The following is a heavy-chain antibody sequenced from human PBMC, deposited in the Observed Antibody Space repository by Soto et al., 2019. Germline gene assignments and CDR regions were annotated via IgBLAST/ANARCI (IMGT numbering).Heavy chain of an antibody. D-gene: IGHD6-6*01. Sequence: GGSLRLSCAASGFTFSTYGMTWVRQAPGKGLEWVSCISGSGDTTYYADSVKGRFTISRDNSKNTLYLQMNSLRAEDTALYYCAKLMAARSSDYWGQGTLVTVSS. V-gene: IGHV3-23*01. CDR2: ISGSGDTT. CDR1: GFTFSTYG. J-gene: IGHJ4*02. CDR3: AKLMAARSSDY.